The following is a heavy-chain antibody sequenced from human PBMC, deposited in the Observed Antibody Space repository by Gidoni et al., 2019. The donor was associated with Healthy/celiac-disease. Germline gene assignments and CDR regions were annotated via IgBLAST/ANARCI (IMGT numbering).Heavy chain of an antibody. D-gene: IGHD3-22*01. V-gene: IGHV5-51*01. CDR1: GYSFTSYW. CDR3: ARAPLYYDSSGYYYNWFDP. Sequence: EVKKPGESLKISCKGSGYSFTSYWIGWVRQMPGKGLEWMGIIYPGDSDTRYSPSFQGQVTISADKSISTAYLQWSSLKASDTAMYYCARAPLYYDSSGYYYNWFDPWGQGTLVTVSS. CDR2: IYPGDSDT. J-gene: IGHJ5*02.